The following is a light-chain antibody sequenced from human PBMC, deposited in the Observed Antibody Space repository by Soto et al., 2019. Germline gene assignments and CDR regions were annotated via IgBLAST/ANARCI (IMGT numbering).Light chain of an antibody. J-gene: IGLJ1*01. CDR3: CSYAGSSFYV. CDR1: SSDVGSYNL. CDR2: EGS. Sequence: QYALAPTSSVSGSTGQSITISCTGTSSDVGSYNLVSWYQQHPGKAPKLMIYEGSKRPSGVSNRFSGSKSGNTASLTISGLQAEDEADYYCCSYAGSSFYVFGTGTKVTV. V-gene: IGLV2-23*01.